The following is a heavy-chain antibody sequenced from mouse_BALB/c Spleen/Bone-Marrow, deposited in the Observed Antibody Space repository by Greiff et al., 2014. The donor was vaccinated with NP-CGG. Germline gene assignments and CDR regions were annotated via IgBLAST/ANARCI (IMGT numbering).Heavy chain of an antibody. CDR2: ISNGGGST. CDR1: GFTFSSYT. V-gene: IGHV5-12-2*01. D-gene: IGHD3-1*01. Sequence: EVQRVESGGGLVQPGGSLKLSCAASGFTFSSYTVSWVRQTPEKRLEWVAYISNGGGSTYYPDTVKGRFTISRVNAKNTLYLQMSSLKSEDTAMYYCARQLGLRWAMDYWGQGTSVTVSS. J-gene: IGHJ4*01. CDR3: ARQLGLRWAMDY.